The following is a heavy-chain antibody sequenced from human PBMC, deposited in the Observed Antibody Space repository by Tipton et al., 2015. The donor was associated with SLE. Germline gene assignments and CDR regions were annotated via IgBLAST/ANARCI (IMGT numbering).Heavy chain of an antibody. CDR2: IIPIFNTP. Sequence: QLVQSGAEVKKPGSSVKVSCKASGGTFSSYAISWVRQAPGQGLEWMGRIIPIFNTPNYPQKFQGRVTITADESTSTAYMELSSLRSEDTAVYYCASGTLSLAYFDHWGQGTLVTVAS. J-gene: IGHJ4*02. V-gene: IGHV1-69*18. CDR1: GGTFSSYA. D-gene: IGHD1-26*01. CDR3: ASGTLSLAYFDH.